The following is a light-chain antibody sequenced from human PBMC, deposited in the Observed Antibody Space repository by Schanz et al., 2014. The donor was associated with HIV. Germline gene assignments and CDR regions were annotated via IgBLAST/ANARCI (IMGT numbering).Light chain of an antibody. V-gene: IGKV1-39*01. CDR3: QQYNDNSWT. J-gene: IGKJ1*01. CDR2: AAS. CDR1: QSISIY. Sequence: DIQMTQSPSSLSASVGDRVTITCRASQSISIYLNWYQQKPGKAPKLLISAASSLQSGVPSRFSGSGSGTDFTLTISSLQPEDFATYYCQQYNDNSWTFGQGTKVEI.